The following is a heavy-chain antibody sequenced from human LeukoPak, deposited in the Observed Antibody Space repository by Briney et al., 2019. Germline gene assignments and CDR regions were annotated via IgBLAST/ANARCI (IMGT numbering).Heavy chain of an antibody. V-gene: IGHV3-21*01. CDR1: GFTFSSYS. CDR2: ISSSSSYI. CDR3: AGNSDANNIVLMVCASDY. D-gene: IGHD2-8*01. Sequence: GGSLRLSCAASGFTFSSYSMNWVRQAPGKGLEWVSSISSSSSYIYYADSVKGRFTISRDNAKNSLYLQMNSLRAEDTAVYYCAGNSDANNIVLMVCASDYWGQGTLVTVSS. J-gene: IGHJ4*02.